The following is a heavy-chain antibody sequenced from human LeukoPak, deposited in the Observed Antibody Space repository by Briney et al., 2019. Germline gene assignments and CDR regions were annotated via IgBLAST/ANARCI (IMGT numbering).Heavy chain of an antibody. D-gene: IGHD3-9*01. Sequence: ASVKVSCKASGYTFTSYYMHWVRQAPGQGLEWMGIINPSGGSTSYAQKFQGRVTMTRDTSTSTVYMELSSLRSEDTAVYYCARVGHYDILIGSYDAFDIWGQGTMVTVSS. V-gene: IGHV1-46*03. J-gene: IGHJ3*02. CDR2: INPSGGST. CDR3: ARVGHYDILIGSYDAFDI. CDR1: GYTFTSYY.